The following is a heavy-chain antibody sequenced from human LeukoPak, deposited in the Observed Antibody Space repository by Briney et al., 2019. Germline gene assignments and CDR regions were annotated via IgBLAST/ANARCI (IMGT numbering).Heavy chain of an antibody. CDR3: AKDDGWVQYAN. V-gene: IGHV3-21*04. Sequence: GGSLRLSCAASGFTFSSYSMNWVRQAPGKGLEWVSSISSSSSYIYYADSVKGRFTISRDNSKNKLYLQMNSLRVEDTAVYYCAKDDGWVQYANWGQGTLVTVSS. J-gene: IGHJ4*02. CDR2: ISSSSSYI. CDR1: GFTFSSYS. D-gene: IGHD5-24*01.